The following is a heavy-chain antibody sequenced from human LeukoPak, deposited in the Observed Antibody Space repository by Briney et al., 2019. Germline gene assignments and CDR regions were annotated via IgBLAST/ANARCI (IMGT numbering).Heavy chain of an antibody. CDR2: IGGGGGT. V-gene: IGHV3-23*01. CDR1: GFTFNTYA. CDR3: AKGNSGYNSGYYYHLFDY. D-gene: IGHD5-12*01. Sequence: GGSLRLSCAASGFTFNTYAMSWVRQAPGKGLEWVSSIGGGGGTYYADSLKGRFTISRDNSKNTLYLQMNSLRAEDTAAYYCAKGNSGYNSGYYYHLFDYWGQGTLVTVSS. J-gene: IGHJ4*02.